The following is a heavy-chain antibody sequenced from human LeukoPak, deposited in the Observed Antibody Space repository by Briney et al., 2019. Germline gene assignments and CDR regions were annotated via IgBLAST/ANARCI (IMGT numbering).Heavy chain of an antibody. D-gene: IGHD2-15*01. J-gene: IGHJ4*02. V-gene: IGHV1-69*13. Sequence: SVKVSCKPSGGTFSSYAISWVRQAPGQGLEWMGGIIPIFGTANYAQKFQGRVTITADESTSTAYMELSSLRSEDTAVYYCARGVVVAAYVLDYWGQGTLVTVSS. CDR1: GGTFSSYA. CDR3: ARGVVVAAYVLDY. CDR2: IIPIFGTA.